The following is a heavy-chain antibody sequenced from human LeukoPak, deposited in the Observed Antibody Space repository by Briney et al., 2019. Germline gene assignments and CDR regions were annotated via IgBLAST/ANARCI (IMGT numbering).Heavy chain of an antibody. D-gene: IGHD5-12*01. CDR1: GFTFSSYA. Sequence: GGSLRLSCAASGFTFSSYAMGWVRQAPGKGLEWVSGISSSGDNTYYADSVKGRFTISRDNSKNTLFLQMSSLRAEDTAVYYCAKGAISGYGGYYFDYWGQGTLVTVSS. CDR2: ISSSGDNT. CDR3: AKGAISGYGGYYFDY. V-gene: IGHV3-23*01. J-gene: IGHJ4*02.